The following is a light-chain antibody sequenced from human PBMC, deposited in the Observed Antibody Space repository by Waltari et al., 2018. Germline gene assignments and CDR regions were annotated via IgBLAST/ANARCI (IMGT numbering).Light chain of an antibody. V-gene: IGLV2-23*01. J-gene: IGLJ1*01. CDR1: STDVGTDNL. CDR3: CSYVGSSTSYV. CDR2: EAS. Sequence: QSALTQPASVSGSPGQSITISCTGVSTDVGTDNLVACYQQYQGKAPKLMIYEASKRPSGVSNRFSGSKSGNTASLTISGLQAEDEADYFCCSYVGSSTSYVFGIGTKVTVL.